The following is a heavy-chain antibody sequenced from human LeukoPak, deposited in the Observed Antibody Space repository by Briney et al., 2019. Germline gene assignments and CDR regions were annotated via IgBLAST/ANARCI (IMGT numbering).Heavy chain of an antibody. CDR3: ARSGPGRTAFDI. CDR2: ISSISSSGVTT. CDR1: GFTFSSYA. V-gene: IGHV3-23*01. D-gene: IGHD3-10*01. J-gene: IGHJ3*02. Sequence: GGSLRLSCAVSGFTFSSYAMSWVRQAPGKGLEWVSSISSISSSGVTTYYADSVKGRFTISRDISKNTLYLQMNSLRAEDTALYYCARSGPGRTAFDIWGQGTMVTVSS.